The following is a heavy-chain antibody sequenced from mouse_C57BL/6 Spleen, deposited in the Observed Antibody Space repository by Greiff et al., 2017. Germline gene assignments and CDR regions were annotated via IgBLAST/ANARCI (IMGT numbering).Heavy chain of an antibody. CDR3: ARRDYDGAWCAY. D-gene: IGHD2-4*01. J-gene: IGHJ3*01. Sequence: VQLQQPGAELVRPGSSVKLSCKASGYTFTSYGMHWVKQRPIQGLEWIGNIAPSDSETHYNQKFKDKATLTVDKSSSTAYMQLSSLTSEDSAVYYCARRDYDGAWCAYWGQGTLVTVSA. V-gene: IGHV1-52*01. CDR1: GYTFTSYG. CDR2: IAPSDSET.